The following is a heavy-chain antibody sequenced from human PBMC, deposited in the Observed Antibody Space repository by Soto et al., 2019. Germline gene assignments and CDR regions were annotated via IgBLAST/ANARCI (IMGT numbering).Heavy chain of an antibody. CDR3: ATQSYSNSGAYYYYAMDA. CDR2: IYQSGST. V-gene: IGHV4-30-2*01. Sequence: PXETLCLTCAVSGCSRSSGGYSWSWIRQPPGKGLEWIGYIYQSGSTYYNPSLKSRVTISVDRSRNQFSLKLSSVTAADTAVYFCATQSYSNSGAYYYYAMDAWGQGTTVTVSS. D-gene: IGHD4-4*01. J-gene: IGHJ6*02. CDR1: GCSRSSGGYS.